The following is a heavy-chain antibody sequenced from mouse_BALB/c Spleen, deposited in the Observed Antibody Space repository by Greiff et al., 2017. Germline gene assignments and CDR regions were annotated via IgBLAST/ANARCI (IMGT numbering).Heavy chain of an antibody. Sequence: VQLQQSGPELVRPGVSVKISCKGSSYTFTDYAMHWVKQSHAKSLEWIGVISTYYGNTNYNQKFKGKATMTVDKSSSTAYMELARLTSEDSAVYYCAREGYYAMDYWGQGTSVTVSS. CDR1: SYTFTDYA. CDR2: ISTYYGNT. CDR3: AREGYYAMDY. J-gene: IGHJ4*01. V-gene: IGHV1-67*01.